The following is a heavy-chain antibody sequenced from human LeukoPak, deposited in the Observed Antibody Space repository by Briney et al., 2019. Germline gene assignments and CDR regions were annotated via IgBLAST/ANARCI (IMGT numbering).Heavy chain of an antibody. CDR1: GFTFDDYA. CDR3: ARDLVLRFS. J-gene: IGHJ4*02. CDR2: ITWNSAYI. V-gene: IGHV3-9*01. D-gene: IGHD3-3*01. Sequence: GRSLRLSCAASGFTFDDYAMHWVRQAPGKGLEWVSGITWNSAYIGYADSVKGRFTISRDNAKKSLYLQMNSLRAEDTAVYYCARDLVLRFSRGQGTLVTVSS.